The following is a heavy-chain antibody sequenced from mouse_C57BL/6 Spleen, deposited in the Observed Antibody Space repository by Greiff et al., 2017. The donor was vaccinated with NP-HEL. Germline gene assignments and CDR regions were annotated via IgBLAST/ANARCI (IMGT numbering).Heavy chain of an antibody. CDR2: IRSKSNNYAT. Sequence: EVKLMESGGGLVQPKGSLKLSCAASGFSFNTYAMNWVRQAPGKGLEWVARIRSKSNNYATYYADSVKDRFTISRDDSESMLYLQMNNLKTEDTAMYYCVRYYDHSMDYWGQGTSVTVSS. V-gene: IGHV10-1*01. D-gene: IGHD2-4*01. J-gene: IGHJ4*01. CDR1: GFSFNTYA. CDR3: VRYYDHSMDY.